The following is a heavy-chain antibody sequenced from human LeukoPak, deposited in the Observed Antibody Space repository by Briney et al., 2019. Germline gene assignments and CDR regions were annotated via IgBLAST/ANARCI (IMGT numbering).Heavy chain of an antibody. CDR3: ARVSYGDYGGFYYYYMDV. CDR1: GYTFTIYA. D-gene: IGHD4-17*01. CDR2: INTNTGNP. J-gene: IGHJ6*03. Sequence: GASVKVSFKASGYTFTIYAMNWVRQAPGQGREGMGWINTNTGNPTYAQGFTGRFVFSLDTSVSTAYLQISSLKAEDTAVYYCARVSYGDYGGFYYYYMDVWGKGTTVTVSS. V-gene: IGHV7-4-1*02.